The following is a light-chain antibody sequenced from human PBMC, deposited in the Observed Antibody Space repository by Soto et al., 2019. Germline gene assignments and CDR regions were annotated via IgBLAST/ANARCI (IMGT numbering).Light chain of an antibody. J-gene: IGKJ2*01. V-gene: IGKV3-20*01. Sequence: EIILTQSPDTLSLSLGERATLSCRASRSINSRYLAWYQQKHGQAPRLLIYAASSRATGIPDRFSGSGSGTDFTLTITRLEPEDFAVYYCQPYGYSPNTFGQGTNLEIK. CDR1: RSINSRY. CDR2: AAS. CDR3: QPYGYSPNT.